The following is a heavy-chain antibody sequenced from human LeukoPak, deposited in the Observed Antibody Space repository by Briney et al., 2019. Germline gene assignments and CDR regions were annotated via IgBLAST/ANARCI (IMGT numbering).Heavy chain of an antibody. CDR3: ARDLPYYGSGSYDYYYMDV. V-gene: IGHV1-69*13. D-gene: IGHD3-10*01. Sequence: SVKVSCKASGGTFSSYAISWVRQAPGQGLEWMGGIIPIFGTANYAQKFQGRVTITADESTSTAYMELSSLRSEDTAVYYCARDLPYYGSGSYDYYYMDVWGKGTTVTVSS. CDR1: GGTFSSYA. CDR2: IIPIFGTA. J-gene: IGHJ6*03.